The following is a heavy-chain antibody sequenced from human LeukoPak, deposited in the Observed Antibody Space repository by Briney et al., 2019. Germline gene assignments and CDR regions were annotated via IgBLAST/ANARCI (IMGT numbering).Heavy chain of an antibody. V-gene: IGHV4-34*01. D-gene: IGHD3-10*01. Sequence: PSETLSLTCAVYGGSFSAYYWSWIRQAPGKGLEWIGEINHSESTNYNPSLKSRDTISLDTSKKQFSLKLRSVTAADTAVYYCARRPLRFGEDYFDDWGQGTLVTVSS. CDR2: INHSEST. J-gene: IGHJ4*02. CDR3: ARRPLRFGEDYFDD. CDR1: GGSFSAYY.